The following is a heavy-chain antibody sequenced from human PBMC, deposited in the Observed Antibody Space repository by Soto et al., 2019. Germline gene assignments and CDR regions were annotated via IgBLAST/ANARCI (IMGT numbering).Heavy chain of an antibody. CDR1: GFKYTDFA. D-gene: IGHD2-2*03. Sequence: VQLVESGGGEVQPGRSLRLSCAASGFKYTDFALHWVRQAPGKGLEWVAIISYDGSDKYYADTVKGRFVISKDNPKNTVYLEMNSLRPDDTAVYFCGRRALDSYYAIDVWGQGTTVTVFS. V-gene: IGHV3-30*09. J-gene: IGHJ6*02. CDR2: ISYDGSDK. CDR3: GRRALDSYYAIDV.